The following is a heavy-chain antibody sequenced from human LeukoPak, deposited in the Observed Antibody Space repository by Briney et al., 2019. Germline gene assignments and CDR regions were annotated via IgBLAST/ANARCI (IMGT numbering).Heavy chain of an antibody. CDR2: IRSKAYGGTT. Sequence: GGSLRLSCAASGFTFSSYWMSWVRQAPGKGLEWVGFIRSKAYGGTTEYAASVKGRLTISRDDSKSIAYLQMNSLKTEDTAVYYCTRDSYYYDSSGYYDRDWGQGTLVTVSS. J-gene: IGHJ4*02. CDR3: TRDSYYYDSSGYYDRD. V-gene: IGHV3-49*04. CDR1: GFTFSSYW. D-gene: IGHD3-22*01.